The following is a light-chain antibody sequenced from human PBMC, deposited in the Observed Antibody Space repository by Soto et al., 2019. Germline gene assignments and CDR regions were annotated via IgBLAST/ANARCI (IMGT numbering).Light chain of an antibody. Sequence: QSVLTQPPSASGSPGQSVTISCTGTSSDVGGYNYVSWYQQYPGKAPKLMIYEVTKRPSGVPDRFSGSKSGNTASLTVSGLQADDEADYYCTSYAGSNNYVFGTEAKVTGL. CDR1: SSDVGGYNY. CDR3: TSYAGSNNYV. J-gene: IGLJ1*01. CDR2: EVT. V-gene: IGLV2-8*01.